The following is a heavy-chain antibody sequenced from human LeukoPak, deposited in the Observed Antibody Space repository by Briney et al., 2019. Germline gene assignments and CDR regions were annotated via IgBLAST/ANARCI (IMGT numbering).Heavy chain of an antibody. CDR3: AKDTQKGSGSYFYYFDY. CDR2: ISGSGGST. Sequence: GGSLRLSCAASGFTFGSYAMSWVRQAPGKGLEWVSAISGSGGSTYYADSVKGRFTISRDNSKNTLYLQMNSLRAEDTAVYYCAKDTQKGSGSYFYYFDYWGQGTLVTVSS. D-gene: IGHD3-10*01. J-gene: IGHJ4*02. CDR1: GFTFGSYA. V-gene: IGHV3-23*01.